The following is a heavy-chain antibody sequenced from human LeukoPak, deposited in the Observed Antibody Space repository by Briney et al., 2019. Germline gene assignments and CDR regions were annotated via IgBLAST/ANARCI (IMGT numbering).Heavy chain of an antibody. J-gene: IGHJ5*02. CDR3: ARVSRAVRKNWFDP. CDR2: IYHSGST. V-gene: IGHV4-30-2*01. D-gene: IGHD4-17*01. CDR1: GGSISSGGYS. Sequence: SETLSLTCAVSGGSISSGGYSWSWIRQPPGKGLEWIGYIYHSGSTYYNLSLKSRVTISVDRSKNQFSLKLSSVTAADTAVYYCARVSRAVRKNWFDPWGQGTLVTVSS.